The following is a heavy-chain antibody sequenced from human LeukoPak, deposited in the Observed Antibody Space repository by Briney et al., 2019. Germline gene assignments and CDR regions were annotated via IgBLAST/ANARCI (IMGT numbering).Heavy chain of an antibody. Sequence: GGSLRLSCAASVFTFSSYGMSWVRQAPGKGPQWVSAITGSGGTTYYADSVKGRLTISRDNSKNTLYLQMNSLRAEDTAVYYCAKIQGYFDYWGQGNLVTVSS. CDR3: AKIQGYFDY. V-gene: IGHV3-23*01. CDR1: VFTFSSYG. CDR2: ITGSGGTT. J-gene: IGHJ4*02.